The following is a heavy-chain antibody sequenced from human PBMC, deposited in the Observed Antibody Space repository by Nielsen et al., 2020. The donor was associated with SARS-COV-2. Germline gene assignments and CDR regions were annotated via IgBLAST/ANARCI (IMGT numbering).Heavy chain of an antibody. V-gene: IGHV3-30*18. CDR1: GFTFSSYG. CDR3: AKDQWQLYYYGMDV. D-gene: IGHD6-19*01. CDR2: ISYDGSNK. Sequence: GGSLRLSCAASGFTFSSYGMHWVRQAPGKGLERVAVISYDGSNKYYADSVKGRFTISRDNSKNTLYLQMNSLRAEDTAVYYCAKDQWQLYYYGMDVWGQGTTVTVSS. J-gene: IGHJ6*02.